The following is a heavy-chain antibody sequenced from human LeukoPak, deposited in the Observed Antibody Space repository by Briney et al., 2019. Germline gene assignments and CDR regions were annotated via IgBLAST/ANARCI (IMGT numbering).Heavy chain of an antibody. V-gene: IGHV3-21*06. Sequence: GGSLRLSCAASGFTFDNYNMNWVRQAPGKGLEWVSSISSISSRIYYVDSVKGRFSISRDNAKNSVYLQMNSLRVEDTALYYCARASSAYDSALNYYYGMDVWGKGTTVTVSS. CDR2: ISSISSRI. D-gene: IGHD5-12*01. CDR1: GFTFDNYN. J-gene: IGHJ6*04. CDR3: ARASSAYDSALNYYYGMDV.